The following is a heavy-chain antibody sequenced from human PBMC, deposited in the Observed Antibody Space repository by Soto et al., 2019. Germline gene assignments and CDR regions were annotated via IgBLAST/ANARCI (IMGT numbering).Heavy chain of an antibody. CDR1: GFTFSSYS. CDR2: ISSSSSTI. J-gene: IGHJ3*02. V-gene: IGHV3-48*01. Sequence: GGSLRLSCAASGFTFSSYSMNWVRQAPGKGLEWVSYISSSSSTIYYADSVKGRFTISRDNAKNSLYLQMNSLRAEDTAVYYCAIVFVGSGTPLSAFDIWGQGTMVTVSS. D-gene: IGHD1-1*01. CDR3: AIVFVGSGTPLSAFDI.